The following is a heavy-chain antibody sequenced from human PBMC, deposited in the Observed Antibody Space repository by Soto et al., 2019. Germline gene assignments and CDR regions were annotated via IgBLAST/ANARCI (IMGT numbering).Heavy chain of an antibody. Sequence: HGESLKISCKGSEYIFTNYWIGWVRQMPGNGPEWMGIIYPGDSDTRYSPSFQGQVTTSADKSISTAYLQWSSLKASDTAMYYCARKSRPYYDFWSGYSRGAFDIWGQGTMVTVSS. CDR3: ARKSRPYYDFWSGYSRGAFDI. CDR2: IYPGDSDT. J-gene: IGHJ3*02. V-gene: IGHV5-51*01. CDR1: EYIFTNYW. D-gene: IGHD3-3*01.